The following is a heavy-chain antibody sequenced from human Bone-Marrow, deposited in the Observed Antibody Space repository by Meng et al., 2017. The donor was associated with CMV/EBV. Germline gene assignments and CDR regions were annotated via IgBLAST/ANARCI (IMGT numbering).Heavy chain of an antibody. CDR2: IIPIFGTA. V-gene: IGHV1-69*05. CDR1: GGTFSSYA. Sequence: SVKVSCKASGGTFSSYAISWVRQAPGQGLEWMGGIIPIFGTANYAQKFQGRVTITTDESTSTAHMELSSLRSEDTAVYYCADYGGDYAAFDIGGQGTMVTVSS. J-gene: IGHJ3*02. D-gene: IGHD4/OR15-4a*01. CDR3: ADYGGDYAAFDI.